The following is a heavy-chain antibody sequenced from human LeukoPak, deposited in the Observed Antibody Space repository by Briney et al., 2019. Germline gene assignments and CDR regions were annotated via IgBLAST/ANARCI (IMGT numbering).Heavy chain of an antibody. CDR3: ARRVEQWLGLYYYYYMDV. Sequence: PGASAKVSCKASGYTFTSSDINWVRQATGQGREWMGWMNPNSGNTGYAQKFQGRVTMTRNTSISTAYMELSSLRSEDTAVYYCARRVEQWLGLYYYYYMDVWGKGTTVTVSS. CDR1: GYTFTSSD. V-gene: IGHV1-8*01. CDR2: MNPNSGNT. D-gene: IGHD6-19*01. J-gene: IGHJ6*03.